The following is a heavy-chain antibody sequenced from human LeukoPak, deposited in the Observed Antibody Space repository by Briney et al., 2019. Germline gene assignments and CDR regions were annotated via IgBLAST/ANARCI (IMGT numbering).Heavy chain of an antibody. CDR1: GGSGNYY. J-gene: IGHJ4*02. Sequence: PSETLSLTCAVYGGSGNYYWSWVRQPPGKGLEWIGEITHTGNTHYNPSLKSRVSISLDTSKNQFFLKLSSVAAADTAVYYCAPIYGDYSDFGSWGQGTLVTVSS. CDR2: ITHTGNT. V-gene: IGHV4-34*01. CDR3: APIYGDYSDFGS. D-gene: IGHD4-17*01.